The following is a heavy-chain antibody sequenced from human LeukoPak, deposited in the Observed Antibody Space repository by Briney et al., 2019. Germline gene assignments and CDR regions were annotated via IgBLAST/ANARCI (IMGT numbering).Heavy chain of an antibody. CDR1: GGSFSGYY. CDR2: INHSGST. Sequence: SETLSLTCAVYGGSFSGYYWSWIRRPPGKGLEWIGEINHSGSTNYNPSLKSRVTISVDTSKNQFSLKLSSVTAADTAVYYCARAYATPRPYYYYGMDVWGQGTTVTVSS. V-gene: IGHV4-34*01. J-gene: IGHJ6*02. D-gene: IGHD4-17*01. CDR3: ARAYATPRPYYYYGMDV.